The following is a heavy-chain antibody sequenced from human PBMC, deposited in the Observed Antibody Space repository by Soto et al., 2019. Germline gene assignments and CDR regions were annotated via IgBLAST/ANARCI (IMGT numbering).Heavy chain of an antibody. D-gene: IGHD3-22*01. CDR2: LSYSGTT. Sequence: PSATLSLTCAYYGRSFSGYFWGWTRRPSGKGLDSLGSLSYSGTTYHNLSLKSRVTLSVETSRKQCSLNLTSVTAADTAVYYCARHGYHDSCGYSPPFCSWGQGTLVTDSA. CDR1: GRSFSGYF. CDR3: ARHGYHDSCGYSPPFCS. V-gene: IGHV4-39*01. J-gene: IGHJ5*02.